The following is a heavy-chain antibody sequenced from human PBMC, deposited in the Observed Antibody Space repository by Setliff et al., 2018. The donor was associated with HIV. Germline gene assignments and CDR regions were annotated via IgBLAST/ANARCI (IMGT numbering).Heavy chain of an antibody. CDR1: GYTFTGYF. D-gene: IGHD2-8*01. V-gene: IGHV1-2*06. Sequence: ASVKVSCKASGYTFTGYFIHWVRQAPGQGLEWMGRIIPNSAGTNYAQKFQGRVTMTRDTSISTAYMELSRLRSDDTAFYYCATKVYCTNGVCLDAFDIWGQGTMVTVSS. CDR2: IIPNSAGT. J-gene: IGHJ3*02. CDR3: ATKVYCTNGVCLDAFDI.